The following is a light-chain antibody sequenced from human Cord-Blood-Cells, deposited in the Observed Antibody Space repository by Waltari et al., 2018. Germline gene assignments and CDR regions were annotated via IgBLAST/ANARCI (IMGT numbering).Light chain of an antibody. J-gene: IGKJ4*01. V-gene: IGKV3-20*01. CDR1: QSVSSSY. Sequence: EIVLTQSPGTLSLPPGERATLSCRASQSVSSSYLAWYQQKPGQAPRLLIYGASSRATGIPDRFSGSGSGTDFTLTISRLEPEDFAVYYCQQYGSSPFGGGTKVEIK. CDR3: QQYGSSP. CDR2: GAS.